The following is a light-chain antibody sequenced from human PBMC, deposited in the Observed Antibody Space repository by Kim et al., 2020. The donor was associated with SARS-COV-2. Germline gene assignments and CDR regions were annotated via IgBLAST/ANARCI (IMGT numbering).Light chain of an antibody. J-gene: IGKJ1*01. CDR3: QQYHIAPST. V-gene: IGKV3-20*01. Sequence: EIVLTQSPGTLSLSPGERATLSCRASQTVVSNYLAWYQQKPGQAPRLLIYGASSRATGIPDKFSGSGSGTDFTLTITRLEPEDSAVYYCQQYHIAPSTLGQRTKVDIK. CDR1: QTVVSNY. CDR2: GAS.